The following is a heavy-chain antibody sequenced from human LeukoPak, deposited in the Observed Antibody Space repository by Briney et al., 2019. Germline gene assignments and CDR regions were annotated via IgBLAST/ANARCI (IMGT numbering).Heavy chain of an antibody. V-gene: IGHV4-34*01. CDR3: ARGGRLWYQLLAGLNWFDP. Sequence: PSETLSLTCAVYGGSFSGYYWSWIRQPPGKGLEWIGEINHSGSTNYNPSLKSRVTISVDTSKNQFSLKLSSVTAADTAVYYCARGGRLWYQLLAGLNWFDPWGQGTLVTVSS. CDR1: GGSFSGYY. D-gene: IGHD2-2*01. J-gene: IGHJ5*02. CDR2: INHSGST.